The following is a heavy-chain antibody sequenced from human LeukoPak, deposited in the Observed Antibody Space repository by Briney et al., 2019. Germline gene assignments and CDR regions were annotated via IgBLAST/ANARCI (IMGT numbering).Heavy chain of an antibody. V-gene: IGHV4-59*01. CDR1: GGSFSGYY. Sequence: SETLSLTCAVYGGSFSGYYWSWIRQPPGKGLEWIGYIYYSGSTNYNPSLKSRVTISVDTSKNQFSLKLSSVTAADTAVYYCARGKMSGATTGFDYWGQGTLVTVSS. CDR3: ARGKMSGATTGFDY. CDR2: IYYSGST. J-gene: IGHJ4*02. D-gene: IGHD1-26*01.